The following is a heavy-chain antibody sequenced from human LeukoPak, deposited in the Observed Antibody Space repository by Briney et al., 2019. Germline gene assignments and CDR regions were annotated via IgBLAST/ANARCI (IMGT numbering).Heavy chain of an antibody. CDR2: INHSGST. CDR1: GGSISSSSYY. J-gene: IGHJ6*03. Sequence: SETLSLTCTVSGGSISSSSYYWGWIRQPPGKGLEWIGEINHSGSTNYNPSLKSRVTISVDTSKNQFSLKLSSVTAADTAVYYCARGVRITMVRGVTMKYRKYYYYYMDVWGKGTTVTISS. D-gene: IGHD3-10*01. CDR3: ARGVRITMVRGVTMKYRKYYYYYMDV. V-gene: IGHV4-39*07.